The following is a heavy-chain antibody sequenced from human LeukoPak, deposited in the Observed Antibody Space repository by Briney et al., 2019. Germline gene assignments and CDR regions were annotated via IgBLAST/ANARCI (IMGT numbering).Heavy chain of an antibody. V-gene: IGHV3-11*06. CDR1: GFTFSDYY. J-gene: IGHJ4*02. CDR3: AVDYDILTGYYNFDY. D-gene: IGHD3-9*01. CDR2: ISSSSSYT. Sequence: GGSLRLSCAASGFTFSDYYMSWIRQAPGKGLEWVSYISSSSSYTNYADSVKGRFTISRDNAKNSLYLQMNSLRAEDTAVYYCAVDYDILTGYYNFDYWGQGTLVTVSS.